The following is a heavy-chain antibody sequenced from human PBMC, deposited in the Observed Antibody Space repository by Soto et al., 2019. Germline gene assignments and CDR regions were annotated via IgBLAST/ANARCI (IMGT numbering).Heavy chain of an antibody. CDR2: ISYDGSNK. V-gene: IGHV3-30*03. D-gene: IGHD5-18*01. CDR1: GFTFSSYG. J-gene: IGHJ4*02. CDR3: ATYSYDRQVFDD. Sequence: QVQLVESGGGVVQPGRSLRLSCAASGFTFSSYGMHWVRQAPGKGLEWVAVISYDGSNKYYADSVKGRFTISRDNSKNTLYLQMNSLRAEDTAVYYCATYSYDRQVFDDWGQGTLVTVSS.